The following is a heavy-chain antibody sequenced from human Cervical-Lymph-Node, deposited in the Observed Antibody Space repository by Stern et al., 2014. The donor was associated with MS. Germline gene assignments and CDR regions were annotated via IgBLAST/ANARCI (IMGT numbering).Heavy chain of an antibody. V-gene: IGHV5-51*01. CDR1: GYSFTANW. D-gene: IGHD4-17*01. CDR2: IYPGDSDP. J-gene: IGHJ4*02. Sequence: EVQLLESGAEVKKPGESLKISCKGSGYSFTANWIAWVRQMPGKGLECMGIIYPGDSDPRYSPSFQGQVTISADKSISTAYLQWSSLKASDTAMYYCARDYGDYAFDYWGQGTLVTVSS. CDR3: ARDYGDYAFDY.